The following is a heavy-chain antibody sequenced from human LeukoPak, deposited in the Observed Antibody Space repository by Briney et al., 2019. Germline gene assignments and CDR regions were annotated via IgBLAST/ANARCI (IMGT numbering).Heavy chain of an antibody. J-gene: IGHJ4*02. D-gene: IGHD3-22*01. Sequence: GGSLRLSCAASGFTFSSYSMNWVRQAPGKGREWVSSISSSSSYIYYADSVKGRFTISRDNAKNSLYLQMNSLRAEDTAVYYCARIIQYYYDSSGYSDDYWGQGTLVTVSS. V-gene: IGHV3-21*01. CDR3: ARIIQYYYDSSGYSDDY. CDR1: GFTFSSYS. CDR2: ISSSSSYI.